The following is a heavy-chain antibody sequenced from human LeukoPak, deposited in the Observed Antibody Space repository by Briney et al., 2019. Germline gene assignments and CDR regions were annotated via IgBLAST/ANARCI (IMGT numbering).Heavy chain of an antibody. CDR2: VYYTGST. D-gene: IGHD3-10*01. CDR3: AREKYGSGVCFDY. CDR1: GVSIRSYY. V-gene: IGHV4-59*01. J-gene: IGHJ4*02. Sequence: SETLSLTCNVSGVSIRSYYWGWLRQPPGEGLEWIGNVYYTGSTDYNPSLESRVTISVDTSKNQFSLKVNSVTAADTAVYYCAREKYGSGVCFDYWGQGTLVTVSS.